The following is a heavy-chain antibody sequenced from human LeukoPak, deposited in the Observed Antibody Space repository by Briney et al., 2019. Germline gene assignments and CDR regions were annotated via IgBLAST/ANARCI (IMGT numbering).Heavy chain of an antibody. D-gene: IGHD3-3*01. CDR2: IRYDGSNK. J-gene: IGHJ4*02. CDR3: AKGEKDFWSGYSIPDFDY. CDR1: GFTFSSYG. V-gene: IGHV3-30*02. Sequence: GGSLRLSCAASGFTFSSYGMHWVRQAPGKGLEWVAFIRYDGSNKYYADSVKGRFAISRDNSKNTLYLQMNSLRAEDTAVYYCAKGEKDFWSGYSIPDFDYWGQGTLVTVSS.